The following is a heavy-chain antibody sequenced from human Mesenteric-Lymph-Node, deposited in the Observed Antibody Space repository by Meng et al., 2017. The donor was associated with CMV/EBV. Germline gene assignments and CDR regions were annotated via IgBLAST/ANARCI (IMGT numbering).Heavy chain of an antibody. CDR3: ARRRTSGWSRLLYYDS. CDR1: GSSFPSYH. Sequence: SGSSFPSYHWRWLPPPPGTGLVYIVAIHHSGSSNSNPSLDRRVTVLVDSSKNQFSLMMTPVPAAATAVYYCARRRTSGWSRLLYYDSWGQGTLVTVSS. J-gene: IGHJ4*02. CDR2: IHHSGSS. D-gene: IGHD6-19*01. V-gene: IGHV4-34*01.